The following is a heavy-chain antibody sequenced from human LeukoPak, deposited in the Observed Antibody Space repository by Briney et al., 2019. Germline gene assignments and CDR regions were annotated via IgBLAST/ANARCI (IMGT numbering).Heavy chain of an antibody. J-gene: IGHJ4*02. V-gene: IGHV4-59*08. CDR1: GGSISSYY. CDR3: ARQNYYDSGSYWGFFEY. D-gene: IGHD3-10*01. Sequence: PSETLSLTCTVSGGSISSYYWSWIRQPPGKGLECIGYIYYTGSTTYNPSLKSRLTMSLDTSRNQFSLKLSSVTAADTAVYYCARQNYYDSGSYWGFFEYWGQGALVTVSS. CDR2: IYYTGST.